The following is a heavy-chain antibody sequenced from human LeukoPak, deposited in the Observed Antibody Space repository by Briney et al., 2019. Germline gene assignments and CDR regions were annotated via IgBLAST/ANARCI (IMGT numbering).Heavy chain of an antibody. J-gene: IGHJ4*02. CDR2: ISGSGGST. CDR3: AKEVGRGELGQAYYFDY. V-gene: IGHV3-23*01. Sequence: GGSLRLSCAASGFTFSSYAMSWVRQAPGKGLGWVSAISGSGGSTYYADSVKGRFTISRDNSKNTLYLQMNSLRAEDTAVYYCAKEVGRGELGQAYYFDYWGQGTLVTVSS. D-gene: IGHD1-26*01. CDR1: GFTFSSYA.